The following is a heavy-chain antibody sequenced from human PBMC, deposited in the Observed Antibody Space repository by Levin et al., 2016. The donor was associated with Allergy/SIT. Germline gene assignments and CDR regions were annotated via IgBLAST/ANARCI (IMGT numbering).Heavy chain of an antibody. J-gene: IGHJ6*02. CDR3: ARDRVAAAAGNNLYYYYYGMDV. CDR2: ISSSSSTI. V-gene: IGHV3-48*02. D-gene: IGHD6-13*01. Sequence: VRQAPGKGLEWVSYISSSSSTIYYADSVKGRFTISRDNAKNSLYLQMNSLRDEDTAVYYCARDRVAAAAGNNLYYYYYGMDVWGQGTTVTVSS.